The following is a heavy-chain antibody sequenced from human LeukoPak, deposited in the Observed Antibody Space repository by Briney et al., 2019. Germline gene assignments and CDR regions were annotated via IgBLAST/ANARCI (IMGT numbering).Heavy chain of an antibody. J-gene: IGHJ4*02. CDR3: AREDYDSSGYYYQYYFDY. V-gene: IGHV1-69*05. Sequence: SVKVSCXASGGTFSSYAISWVRQAPGQGLEWMGRIIPIFGTANYAQKFQGRVTITTDESTSTAYMELSSLRSEDTAVYYCAREDYDSSGYYYQYYFDYWGQGTLVTVSS. CDR1: GGTFSSYA. CDR2: IIPIFGTA. D-gene: IGHD3-22*01.